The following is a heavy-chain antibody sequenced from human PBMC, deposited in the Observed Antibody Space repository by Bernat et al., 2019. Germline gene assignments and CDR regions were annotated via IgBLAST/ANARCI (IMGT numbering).Heavy chain of an antibody. CDR2: IHPILGIA. J-gene: IGHJ4*02. Sequence: QVQLVQSGAEVKKPGSSVKVSCKASGGTFSSYTISWVRQAPGKGLEWMGRIHPILGIANYAEKFPGRITITADKSTSTTYMELSNLRSEGTAVYYCARVEIYGSGGSADYWGQGTLVTVSS. V-gene: IGHV1-69*02. CDR3: ARVEIYGSGGSADY. CDR1: GGTFSSYT. D-gene: IGHD3-10*01.